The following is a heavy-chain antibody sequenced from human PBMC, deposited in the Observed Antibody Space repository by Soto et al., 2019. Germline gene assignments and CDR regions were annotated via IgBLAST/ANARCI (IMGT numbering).Heavy chain of an antibody. J-gene: IGHJ6*02. D-gene: IGHD2-2*01. Sequence: VQLLESGGGLVQPGGSLRLSCVASGLIFNSYAMTWVRQAPGKGLEWVSSINGHGDSTYYTDSVKGRFTISRDNSKDTLYLQMNSLSAEDTAVYYCAKARGYQRRHGLDVWGQGTTVTVSS. CDR2: INGHGDST. CDR1: GLIFNSYA. CDR3: AKARGYQRRHGLDV. V-gene: IGHV3-23*01.